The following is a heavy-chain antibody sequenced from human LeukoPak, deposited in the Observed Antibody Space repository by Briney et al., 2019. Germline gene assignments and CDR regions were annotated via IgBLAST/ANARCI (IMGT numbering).Heavy chain of an antibody. CDR2: IIPIFGTA. Sequence: MGGIIPIFGTANYAQKFQGRVTITADKSTSTAYMELSSLRSEDTAVYYCARDLSGVALGYWGQGTLVTVSS. CDR3: ARDLSGVALGY. J-gene: IGHJ4*02. D-gene: IGHD3-10*01. V-gene: IGHV1-69*06.